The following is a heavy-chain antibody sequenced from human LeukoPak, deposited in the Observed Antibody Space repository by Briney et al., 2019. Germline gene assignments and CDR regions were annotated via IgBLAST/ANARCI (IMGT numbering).Heavy chain of an antibody. CDR2: VYNSGST. D-gene: IGHD3-16*01. V-gene: IGHV4-59*08. Sequence: SETLSLTCTVSGGSTSSHFWTWIRRPPGKGLEWLGYVYNSGSTNYNPSLQSRVTMALDASKNQFYLRLTSVTAADTAVYFCARDDYGVFDAFDVWGQGTVVTVSS. CDR3: ARDDYGVFDAFDV. J-gene: IGHJ3*01. CDR1: GGSTSSHF.